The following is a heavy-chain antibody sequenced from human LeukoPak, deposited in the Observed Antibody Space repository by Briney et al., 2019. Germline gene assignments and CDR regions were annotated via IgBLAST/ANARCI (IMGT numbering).Heavy chain of an antibody. D-gene: IGHD3-3*02. Sequence: SETLSLTCTVSGGSISSYYWSWIRQPPGKGLEWIGYIYYSGSTNYNPSLKSRVTISVDTSKNQFSLKLSSVTAADTAVYYCASELAALYAFDIWGQGTMVTVSS. CDR1: GGSISSYY. J-gene: IGHJ3*02. CDR3: ASELAALYAFDI. CDR2: IYYSGST. V-gene: IGHV4-59*08.